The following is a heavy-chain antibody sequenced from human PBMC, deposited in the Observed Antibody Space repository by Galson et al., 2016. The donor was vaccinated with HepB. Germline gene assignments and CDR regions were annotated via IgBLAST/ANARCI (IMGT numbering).Heavy chain of an antibody. J-gene: IGHJ4*02. V-gene: IGHV3-7*01. Sequence: SLRLPCSASGFTFTSYWMAWTRRAPGRGPEWVANIEEDGTFQCDVDSAKGRFTISRDNTKMSMHLQMNTLRVEDTAIYYCAREGLADGSYFDYWGQGTPVTISS. CDR1: GFTFTSYW. CDR2: IEEDGTFQ. CDR3: AREGLADGSYFDY. D-gene: IGHD5-24*01.